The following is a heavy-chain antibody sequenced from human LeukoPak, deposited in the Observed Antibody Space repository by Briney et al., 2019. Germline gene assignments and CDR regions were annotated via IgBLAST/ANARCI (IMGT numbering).Heavy chain of an antibody. D-gene: IGHD2-21*01. CDR2: ISAYNGNT. CDR1: GYAFTSYG. V-gene: IGHV1-18*01. CDR3: ARDVSCGGDCPNWFDP. Sequence: ASVKVSCKASGYAFTSYGISWVRQAPGQGLEWMGWISAYNGNTNYAQKLQGRVTMTTDTSTSAAYMELRSLRSDDTAVYYCARDVSCGGDCPNWFDPWGQGTLVTVSS. J-gene: IGHJ5*02.